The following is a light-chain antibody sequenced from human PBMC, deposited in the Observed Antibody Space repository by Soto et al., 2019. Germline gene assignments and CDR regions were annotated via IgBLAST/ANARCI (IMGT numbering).Light chain of an antibody. Sequence: QSALTQPASVSGSPGQSITISCTGTSSDVGSYNHVSWYQQYPGKAPKLMIYEGSKRPSGVSNRFSGSKSGNTASLTISGLQAEYEADYYCCSYAGSSTWVFGGGTKLTVL. CDR2: EGS. CDR1: SSDVGSYNH. J-gene: IGLJ3*02. V-gene: IGLV2-23*01. CDR3: CSYAGSSTWV.